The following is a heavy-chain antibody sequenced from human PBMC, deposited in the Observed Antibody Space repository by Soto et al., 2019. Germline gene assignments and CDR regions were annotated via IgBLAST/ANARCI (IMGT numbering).Heavy chain of an antibody. D-gene: IGHD3-22*01. CDR2: ISYDGSNK. V-gene: IGHV3-30*18. CDR1: GFTFSSYG. J-gene: IGHJ4*02. CDR3: AKWDGSGSGYFDY. Sequence: QVQLVESGGGVVQPGRSLRLSCAASGFTFSSYGMHWVRQAPGKGLEWVAVISYDGSNKYYADSVKGRFTISRDNSKNTLYLQMISLGAEDTAVYYCAKWDGSGSGYFDYWGQGTLVTVSS.